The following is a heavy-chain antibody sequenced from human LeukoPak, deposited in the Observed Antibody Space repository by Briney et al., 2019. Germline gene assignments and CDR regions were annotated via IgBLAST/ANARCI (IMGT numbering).Heavy chain of an antibody. Sequence: SETLSLTCTVSGGSISSYYWSWIRQPPGKGLKWIGNIYYSGYTTYSPSLRSRVTISVDTSKNQFSLKLSSVTAADTAVYYCARGAADYYYYYYMDVWGKGTTVTISS. CDR3: ARGAADYYYYYYMDV. J-gene: IGHJ6*03. CDR2: IYYSGYT. CDR1: GGSISSYY. V-gene: IGHV4-59*01.